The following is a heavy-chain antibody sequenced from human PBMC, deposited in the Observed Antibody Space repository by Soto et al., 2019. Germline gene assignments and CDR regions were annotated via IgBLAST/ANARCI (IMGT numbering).Heavy chain of an antibody. Sequence: QVQLQESGPGLVKPSETLSLTCTVSGGSISSFYWSWIRQPPGKGLEWIGYFSYSGSTNYNPSLKSRVTISVDTPKNQFSLKLTSVTAADTAVYYCARGRSLGDYWGKGTLVTVSS. V-gene: IGHV4-59*01. J-gene: IGHJ4*02. CDR3: ARGRSLGDY. CDR1: GGSISSFY. CDR2: FSYSGST.